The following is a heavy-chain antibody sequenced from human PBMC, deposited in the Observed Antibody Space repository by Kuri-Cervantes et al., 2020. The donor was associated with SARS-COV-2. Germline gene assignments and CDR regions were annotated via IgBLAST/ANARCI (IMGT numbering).Heavy chain of an antibody. J-gene: IGHJ4*02. D-gene: IGHD3-22*01. V-gene: IGHV3-53*01. CDR1: GFTVSSNY. Sequence: GESLKISCAASGFTVSSNYMSWVRQAPGKGLEWVSVICSGGSTYYADSVKGRFTISRDNSKNTLYLQMNSLRAEDTAVYYCASIVTGDSSGYYWGQGTLVTVSS. CDR3: ASIVTGDSSGYY. CDR2: ICSGGST.